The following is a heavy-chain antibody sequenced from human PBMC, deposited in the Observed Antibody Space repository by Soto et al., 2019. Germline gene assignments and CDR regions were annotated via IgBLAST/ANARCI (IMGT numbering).Heavy chain of an antibody. D-gene: IGHD6-19*01. CDR2: IDSSGEK. CDR1: GLSITDSEMG. Sequence: QVTLKESGPVLVKPTETLTLRCTVSGLSITDSEMGVSWIRQPPGQPLEWLAHIDSSGEKSYRTFLKSRLAISKGSSKSQIVLPMTNMDPADTATYYCARRHLAVAVSPWFDPWGQGIPVTVSS. J-gene: IGHJ5*02. CDR3: ARRHLAVAVSPWFDP. V-gene: IGHV2-26*01.